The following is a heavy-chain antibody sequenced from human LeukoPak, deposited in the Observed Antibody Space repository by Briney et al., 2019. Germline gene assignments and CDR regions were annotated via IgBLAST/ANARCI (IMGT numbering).Heavy chain of an antibody. J-gene: IGHJ4*02. V-gene: IGHV4-34*01. D-gene: IGHD3-10*01. CDR1: GGSFSGYY. CDR3: ARGTAVRGVITPFDY. Sequence: PAETLSLTCAVYGGSFSGYYWGWIRQPPGKGLEWIGSIYYSGSTYYNPSLKSRVTISVDTSKNQFSLKLSSVTAADTAVYYCARGTAVRGVITPFDYWGQGTLVTVSS. CDR2: IYYSGST.